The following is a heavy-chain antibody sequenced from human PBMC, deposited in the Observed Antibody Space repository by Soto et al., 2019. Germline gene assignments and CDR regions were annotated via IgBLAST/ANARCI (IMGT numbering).Heavy chain of an antibody. D-gene: IGHD4-17*01. Sequence: QVQLQESGPGLVKPSQTLSLTCAVSGGSISSGGYYLSWIRQLPGKVLEWLGYIFYTGPTYYNPTPNSRVTFSVDTRKSQFPVPVRSVTAANTAVYYGAREHGGDYYYYVMDAWGHGTTVTV. CDR3: AREHGGDYYYYVMDA. CDR1: GGSISSGGYY. V-gene: IGHV4-31*11. CDR2: IFYTGPT. J-gene: IGHJ6*02.